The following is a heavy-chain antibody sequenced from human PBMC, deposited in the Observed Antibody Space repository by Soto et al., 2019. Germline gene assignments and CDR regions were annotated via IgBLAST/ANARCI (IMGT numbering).Heavy chain of an antibody. CDR1: VGSISSSNW. V-gene: IGHV4-4*02. CDR3: ARGSPVWSCYYQAHVVY. Sequence: SETLSLTCSVSVGSISSSNWWSWVRQPPGKGLEWIGEIYHSGSTNYNPSLKSRVTISVDKSKNQFSLKLSSVTAADTAVYYGARGSPVWSCYYQAHVVYWSNGNLVT. D-gene: IGHD3-3*01. CDR2: IYHSGST. J-gene: IGHJ4*01.